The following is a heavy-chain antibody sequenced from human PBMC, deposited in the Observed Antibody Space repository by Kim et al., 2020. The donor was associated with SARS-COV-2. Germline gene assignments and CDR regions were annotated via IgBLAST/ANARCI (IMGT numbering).Heavy chain of an antibody. V-gene: IGHV1-3*01. D-gene: IGHD3-3*02. Sequence: NGNTRYSRKFQGRVTITKDTSASKAYMELSSLRSEDTAVYYCAREARLAYWCQRTLVTVSS. CDR3: AREARLAY. J-gene: IGHJ4*02. CDR2: NGNT.